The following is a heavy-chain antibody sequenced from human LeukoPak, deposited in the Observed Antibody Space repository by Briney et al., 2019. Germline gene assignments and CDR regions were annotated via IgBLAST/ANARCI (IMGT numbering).Heavy chain of an antibody. CDR2: IYTSGST. V-gene: IGHV4-4*07. J-gene: IGHJ6*03. Sequence: SETLSLTCTVSGGSISSYYWSWIRQPAGKGLEWIGRIYTSGSTNYNPSLKSRVTMSADTSKNQVSLKLSSVTAADTAVYYCARVPNYNYYYMDVWGQGTLVTVSS. CDR3: ARVPNYNYYYMDV. CDR1: GGSISSYY.